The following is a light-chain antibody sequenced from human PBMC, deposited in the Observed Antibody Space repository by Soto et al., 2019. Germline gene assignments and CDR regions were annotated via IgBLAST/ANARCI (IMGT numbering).Light chain of an antibody. CDR3: QQYNSYST. CDR1: QSISNW. V-gene: IGKV1-5*03. J-gene: IGKJ5*01. CDR2: KAS. Sequence: DIQMTQSPSTLSESVGDRVTITCRASQSISNWLAWYQQKPGKAPKLLIYKASSLESGVPSRFSGSGSGTEFTLTISSLQPDDFATYYCQQYNSYSTFGQGTRLEIK.